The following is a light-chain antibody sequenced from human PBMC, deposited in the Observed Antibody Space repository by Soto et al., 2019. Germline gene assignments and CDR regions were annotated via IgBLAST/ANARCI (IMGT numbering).Light chain of an antibody. J-gene: IGLJ2*01. CDR3: SPYAGNNNVV. Sequence: QSALTQPPSASGSPGQSVTISCTGTSSDVGDYKFVSWYQQHPGKAPKLLIYEVSRRPSGVPDRFSGSKSGNTASLTVSGLQAEDEADYYCSPYAGNNNVVFGGGTQLTAL. CDR1: SSDVGDYKF. CDR2: EVS. V-gene: IGLV2-8*01.